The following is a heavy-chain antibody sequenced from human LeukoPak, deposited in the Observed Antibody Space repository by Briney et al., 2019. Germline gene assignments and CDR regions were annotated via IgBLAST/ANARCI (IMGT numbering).Heavy chain of an antibody. D-gene: IGHD5/OR15-5a*01. CDR1: GFTFSSYA. Sequence: GRSLRLSCAASGFTFSSYAMHWVRQAPGKGLEWVAVISYDGSNKYYADSVKGRFTISRDNSKDTLYLQMNSLRAEDTAVYYCARDGLYPLHHYFDYWGQGTLVTVSS. J-gene: IGHJ4*02. CDR2: ISYDGSNK. V-gene: IGHV3-30-3*01. CDR3: ARDGLYPLHHYFDY.